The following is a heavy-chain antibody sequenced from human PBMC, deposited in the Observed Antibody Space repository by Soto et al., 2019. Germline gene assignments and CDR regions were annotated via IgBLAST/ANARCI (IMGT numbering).Heavy chain of an antibody. CDR1: GFTFDDYA. CDR3: AREVVAANVDY. D-gene: IGHD2-15*01. Sequence: SLRLSCAASGFTFDDYAMHGVRQAPGKGLEWVSGISWNSGSIGYADSVKGRFTISRDNAKNSLYLQMNSLRAEDTAVYYCAREVVAANVDYWGQGTLVTVSS. CDR2: ISWNSGSI. V-gene: IGHV3-9*01. J-gene: IGHJ4*02.